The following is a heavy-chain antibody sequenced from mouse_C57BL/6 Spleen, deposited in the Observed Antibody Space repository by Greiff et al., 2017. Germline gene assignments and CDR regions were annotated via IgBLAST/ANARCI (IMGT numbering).Heavy chain of an antibody. Sequence: EVKLMESGPELVKPGASVKISCKASGYSFTGYYMHWVKQSPGNILDWIGYIYPYNGVSSYNQKFKGKATLTVDKSSSTAYMELRSLTSEDSAVYYGAMPYGNYLGGFDYWGQGTTLTVSS. CDR3: AMPYGNYLGGFDY. J-gene: IGHJ2*01. V-gene: IGHV1-31*01. CDR2: IYPYNGVS. D-gene: IGHD2-1*01. CDR1: GYSFTGYY.